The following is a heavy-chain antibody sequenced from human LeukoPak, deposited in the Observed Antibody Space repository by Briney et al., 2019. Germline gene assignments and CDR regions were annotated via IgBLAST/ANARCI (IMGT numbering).Heavy chain of an antibody. V-gene: IGHV3-48*02. Sequence: GGSLRLSCAASGFTFSSYSMNWVRQAPGKGLEWVSYISSNGNTIYYADSVKGRFTISRDNAKNSLYLQMNSLRDEDTALYYCARDYSNVVTSGYWGQGTLVTVSS. J-gene: IGHJ4*02. CDR1: GFTFSSYS. D-gene: IGHD2-21*02. CDR2: ISSNGNTI. CDR3: ARDYSNVVTSGY.